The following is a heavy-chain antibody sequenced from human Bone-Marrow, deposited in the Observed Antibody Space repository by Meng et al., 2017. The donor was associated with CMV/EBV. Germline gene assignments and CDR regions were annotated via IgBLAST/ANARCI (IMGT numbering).Heavy chain of an antibody. CDR1: GYTFTGYY. CDR2: INPNSGGT. J-gene: IGHJ4*02. CDR3: ARVPAWSGSYGDLYY. D-gene: IGHD1-26*01. Sequence: ASVKVSCKASGYTFTGYYMHWARQAPGQGLEWMGWINPNSGGTNYAQKFQGRVTMTRDTSISTAYMELSRLRSDDTAVYYCARVPAWSGSYGDLYYWGQGTLVTVSS. V-gene: IGHV1-2*02.